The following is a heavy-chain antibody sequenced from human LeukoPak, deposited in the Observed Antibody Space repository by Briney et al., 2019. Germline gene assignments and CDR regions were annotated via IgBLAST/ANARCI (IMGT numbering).Heavy chain of an antibody. CDR2: IYYSGST. Sequence: PSETLSLTCTVSGGSISSYYWSWIRQPPGKGLEWIGYIYYSGSTNYNPSLKSRVTISVDTSKNQFSLKLSSVTAADTAVYYCARVDLEMATIGYYFDYWGQGTLVTVSS. CDR3: ARVDLEMATIGYYFDY. V-gene: IGHV4-59*01. CDR1: GGSISSYY. D-gene: IGHD5-24*01. J-gene: IGHJ4*02.